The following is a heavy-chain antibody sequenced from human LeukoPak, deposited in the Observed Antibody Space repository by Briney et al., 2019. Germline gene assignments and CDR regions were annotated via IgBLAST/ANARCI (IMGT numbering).Heavy chain of an antibody. Sequence: SVKVSCKASGYTFTSYGISWVRQAPGQGLEWMGGIIPIFGTANYAQKFQGRVTITADESTSTAYMELSSLRSEDTAVYYCARDRVTRDSFDPWGQGTLVTVSS. J-gene: IGHJ5*02. CDR2: IIPIFGTA. CDR1: GYTFTSYG. V-gene: IGHV1-69*13. CDR3: ARDRVTRDSFDP. D-gene: IGHD4-23*01.